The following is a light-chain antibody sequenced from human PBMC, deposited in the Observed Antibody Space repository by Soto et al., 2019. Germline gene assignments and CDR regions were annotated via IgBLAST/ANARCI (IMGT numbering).Light chain of an antibody. CDR1: QTIDSW. V-gene: IGKV1-5*03. CDR2: KAS. CDR3: QHYHSDSGK. Sequence: DIQMTQSPSTLSASVGDRVTITCRASQTIDSWLAWYQQRPGKPPNLLIYKASTLASGVPSRFSGSGSGTEFTLTINSLQPDDFATYYCQHYHSDSGKFGQGPKVEIK. J-gene: IGKJ1*01.